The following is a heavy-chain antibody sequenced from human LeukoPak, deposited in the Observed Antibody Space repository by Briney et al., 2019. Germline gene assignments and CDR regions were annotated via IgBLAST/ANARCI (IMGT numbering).Heavy chain of an antibody. D-gene: IGHD5-12*01. Sequence: GGSLGLSCAASGFTFSSYGMHWVRQAPGKGLEWVAVIWYDGSNKYYADSVKGRFTISRDNSKNTLYLQMNSLRAEDTAVYYCAKDQRYSGYDAGDYWGQGTLVTVSS. V-gene: IGHV3-33*06. CDR2: IWYDGSNK. CDR1: GFTFSSYG. J-gene: IGHJ4*02. CDR3: AKDQRYSGYDAGDY.